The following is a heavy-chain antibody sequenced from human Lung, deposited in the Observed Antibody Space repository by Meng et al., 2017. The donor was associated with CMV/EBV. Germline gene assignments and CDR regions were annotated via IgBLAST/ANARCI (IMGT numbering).Heavy chain of an antibody. CDR2: INPKTGDT. CDR3: ARELRRASTTLQAVY. J-gene: IGHJ4*01. D-gene: IGHD5/OR15-5a*01. Sequence: ASVXVSXKTSGYTFTDYWMHWVRQAPGQGLEWIGFINPKTGDTNSAQKFQGRVALTRDTSIRTAYMELSRLISDDTAVYFCARELRRASTTLQAVYWGQGSLVTVSS. CDR1: GYTFTDYW. V-gene: IGHV1-2*02.